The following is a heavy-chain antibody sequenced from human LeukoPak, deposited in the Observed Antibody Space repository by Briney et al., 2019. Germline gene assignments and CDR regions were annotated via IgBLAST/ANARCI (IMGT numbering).Heavy chain of an antibody. CDR2: IYYSGST. D-gene: IGHD3-9*01. CDR1: GGSISSSSYY. CDR3: ARRYYDILTGWDY. Sequence: SETLSLTCTVSGGSISSSSYYWGWIRRPPGKGLEWIGSIYYSGSTYYNPSLKSRVTISVDTSKNQFSLKLSSVTAVDTAVYYCARRYYDILTGWDYWGQGTLVTVSS. J-gene: IGHJ4*02. V-gene: IGHV4-39*01.